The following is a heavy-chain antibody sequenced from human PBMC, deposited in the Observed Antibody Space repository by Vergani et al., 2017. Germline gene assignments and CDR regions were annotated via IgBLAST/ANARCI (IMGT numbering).Heavy chain of an antibody. Sequence: QVQLVQSGAEVKKPGSSVKVSCKASGGTFSSYTISWVRQAPGQGLEWMGRIIPILGIANYAQKFQGRVTITADKSTSRAYMELSSLRSEDTAVYYCATTASIAAAGPGKFYYYYGMDVWGQGATVTVCS. CDR1: GGTFSSYT. CDR2: IIPILGIA. V-gene: IGHV1-69*02. J-gene: IGHJ6*02. D-gene: IGHD6-13*01. CDR3: ATTASIAAAGPGKFYYYYGMDV.